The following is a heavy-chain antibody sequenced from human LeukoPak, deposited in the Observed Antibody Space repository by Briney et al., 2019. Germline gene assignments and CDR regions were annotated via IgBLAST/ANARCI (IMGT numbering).Heavy chain of an antibody. D-gene: IGHD6-19*01. V-gene: IGHV4-59*01. Sequence: SETLSLTCTVSGGSISSYYWSWIRQPPGKGLEWTGYIYYSGSTNYNPSLKSRVTISVDTSKNQFSLKLSSVTAADTAVYYCARWAYSSGWKSDYWGQGTLVTVSS. CDR1: GGSISSYY. CDR2: IYYSGST. CDR3: ARWAYSSGWKSDY. J-gene: IGHJ4*02.